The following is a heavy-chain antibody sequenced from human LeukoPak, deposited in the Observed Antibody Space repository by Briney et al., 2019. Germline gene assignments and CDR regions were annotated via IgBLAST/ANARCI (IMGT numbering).Heavy chain of an antibody. Sequence: ASVKVSCKASGYTFTGYYMHWVRQASGQGLEWMGWINPNSGGTNYAQKFQGRVTMTRDTSISTAYMELSRLRSDDTAVYYCARVIVGATLKIDYWGQGTLVTVSS. V-gene: IGHV1-2*02. J-gene: IGHJ4*02. D-gene: IGHD1-26*01. CDR3: ARVIVGATLKIDY. CDR2: INPNSGGT. CDR1: GYTFTGYY.